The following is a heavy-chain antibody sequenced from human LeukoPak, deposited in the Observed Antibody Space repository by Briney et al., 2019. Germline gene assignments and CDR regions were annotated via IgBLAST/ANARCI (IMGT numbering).Heavy chain of an antibody. CDR2: ISYDGSNK. CDR3: ARDRFVPDY. J-gene: IGHJ4*02. D-gene: IGHD6-6*01. V-gene: IGHV3-30-3*01. Sequence: PSGRSLRLSCAASGFTFSSYAMHWVRQAPGKGLEWVAVISYDGSNKHYADSVKGRFTISRDNSKNTLYLQMNSLRAEDTAVYYCARDRFVPDYWGQGTLVTVSS. CDR1: GFTFSSYA.